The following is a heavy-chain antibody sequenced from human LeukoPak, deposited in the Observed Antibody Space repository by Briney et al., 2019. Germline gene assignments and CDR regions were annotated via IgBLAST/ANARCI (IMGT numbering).Heavy chain of an antibody. D-gene: IGHD2-15*01. CDR1: GGTFSSYA. Sequence: GASVKVSCKASGGTFSSYAISWVRQAPGQGLEWMGRIIPILGIANCAQKFQGRVTITADKSTSTAYMELSSLRSEDTAVYYCARGLALGYCSGGSCYAYDVWGKGTTVTVSS. CDR2: IIPILGIA. CDR3: ARGLALGYCSGGSCYAYDV. V-gene: IGHV1-69*04. J-gene: IGHJ6*04.